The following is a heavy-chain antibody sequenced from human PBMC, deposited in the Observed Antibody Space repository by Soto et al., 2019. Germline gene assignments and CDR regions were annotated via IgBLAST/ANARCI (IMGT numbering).Heavy chain of an antibody. Sequence: EMQLVESGGGLVQPGGSLRLSCAASGFTFRSYSMNWVRQAPGKGLEWVSYISIGSRTIYYADSVKGRFTISRDDAKNSLYLQMNSLRDEDTSVYYCARDNGIAGSFDPWGQGTLVTVSS. J-gene: IGHJ5*02. D-gene: IGHD6-13*01. CDR2: ISIGSRTI. CDR3: ARDNGIAGSFDP. CDR1: GFTFRSYS. V-gene: IGHV3-48*02.